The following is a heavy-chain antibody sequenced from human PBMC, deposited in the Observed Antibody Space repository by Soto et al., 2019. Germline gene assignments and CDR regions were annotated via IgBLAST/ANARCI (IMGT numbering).Heavy chain of an antibody. CDR3: ARRQQWLAGYFDY. J-gene: IGHJ4*02. V-gene: IGHV4-39*01. D-gene: IGHD6-19*01. CDR1: GDSISSSGFY. CDR2: IYYSGST. Sequence: SETLSLTCAVSGDSISSSGFYWGWIRQPPGKGLEWIGSIYYSGSTYYNPSLKSRVTISVDTSKSQFSLKMRSVTAADTAVYYCARRQQWLAGYFDYWGQATLVTAPQ.